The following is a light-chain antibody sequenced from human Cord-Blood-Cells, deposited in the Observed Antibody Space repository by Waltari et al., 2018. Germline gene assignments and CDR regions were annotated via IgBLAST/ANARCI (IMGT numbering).Light chain of an antibody. V-gene: IGKV1-5*03. CDR1: QSISSW. CDR3: QQYNSYPYT. CDR2: KAS. J-gene: IGKJ2*01. Sequence: DIRMTQSPSTLSASVGDRVTITCRASQSISSWLAWYQQKPGKAPKLLIYKASSLESGVPSRFSGSGSGTECTLTINSLQPDDLATYHCQQYNSYPYTFGQGTKLEIK.